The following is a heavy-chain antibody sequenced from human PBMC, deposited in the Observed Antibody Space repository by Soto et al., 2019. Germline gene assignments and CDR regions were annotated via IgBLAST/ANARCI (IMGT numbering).Heavy chain of an antibody. CDR3: ARDDQLVLGDY. V-gene: IGHV3-33*01. D-gene: IGHD6-13*01. J-gene: IGHJ4*02. Sequence: QVQLVESGGGVVQPGRSLRLSCAASGFTFSSYGMLWVRQAPGKGLEWVAVIWYDGSNKYYADSVKGRFTISRDNSKNTLYLQMNSLRAEDTAVYYCARDDQLVLGDYWGQGTLVTVSS. CDR1: GFTFSSYG. CDR2: IWYDGSNK.